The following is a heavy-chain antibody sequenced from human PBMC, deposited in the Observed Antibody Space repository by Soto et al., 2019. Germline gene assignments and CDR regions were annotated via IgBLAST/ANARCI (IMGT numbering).Heavy chain of an antibody. V-gene: IGHV4-30-4*01. CDR1: GGSISSGNYY. D-gene: IGHD4-17*01. CDR2: ISYSGTT. J-gene: IGHJ4*02. Sequence: PSETLSLTCTVSGGSISSGNYYWSWIRQPPGKGLEWIGFISYSGTTHYSASLRSRVSISVDTSKNQFSLDLSSVTAADTAVYYCATMGTPVTGLYYFDYWGQGTLVTVDS. CDR3: ATMGTPVTGLYYFDY.